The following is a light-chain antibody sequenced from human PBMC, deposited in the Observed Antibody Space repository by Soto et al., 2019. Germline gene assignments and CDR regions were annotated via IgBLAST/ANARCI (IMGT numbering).Light chain of an antibody. CDR2: LVS. Sequence: EIVMTHSPLSLSVTPGEPASISCRSSQSLLHSNGQNYLDWYVQNPEQSPQLLIFLVSSRASGDPDRFSGSGSGTDFTLRISRVEAEDVGVYYCMKPLHIPQTFGQGTKLEIK. J-gene: IGKJ1*01. V-gene: IGKV2-28*01. CDR1: QSLLHSNGQNY. CDR3: MKPLHIPQT.